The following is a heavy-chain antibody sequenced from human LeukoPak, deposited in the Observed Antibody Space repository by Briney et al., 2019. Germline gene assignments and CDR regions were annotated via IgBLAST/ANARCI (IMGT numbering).Heavy chain of an antibody. CDR3: ASLTQYYDILTGYAPFDY. Sequence: GGSLRLSCAASGFTFSIHAMTWVRQAPGKGLEWVSSISSSSSYIYYADSVKGRFTISRDNAKNSLYLQMNSLRAEDTAVYYCASLTQYYDILTGYAPFDYWGQGTLVTVSS. V-gene: IGHV3-21*01. D-gene: IGHD3-9*01. CDR1: GFTFSIHA. CDR2: ISSSSSYI. J-gene: IGHJ4*02.